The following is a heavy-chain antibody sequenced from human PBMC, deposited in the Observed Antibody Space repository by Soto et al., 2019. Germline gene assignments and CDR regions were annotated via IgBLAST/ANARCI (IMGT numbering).Heavy chain of an antibody. CDR1: GASISTSIYY. Sequence: QLQLQESGPGLVKPSETLSLTCTVSGASISTSIYYWGWIRQPPGKGLEWIGTIYYSGSTYYNPSLKRRVTXXVDTSKNQFSLKLRSVTAADTAIYYCARRFEYSTGWYYFDYWGQGTLVTVSS. D-gene: IGHD6-19*01. CDR2: IYYSGST. V-gene: IGHV4-39*01. J-gene: IGHJ4*02. CDR3: ARRFEYSTGWYYFDY.